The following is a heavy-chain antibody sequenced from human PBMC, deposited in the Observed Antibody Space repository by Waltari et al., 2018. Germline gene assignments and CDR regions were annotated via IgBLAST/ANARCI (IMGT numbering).Heavy chain of an antibody. J-gene: IGHJ4*02. CDR3: AKDGYYDFWSGYQN. V-gene: IGHV4-59*01. CDR1: GGSISSYY. CDR2: IYYSGST. Sequence: QVQLQESGPGLVKPSETLSLTCTVSGGSISSYYWSWIRQPPGKGLEWIGYIYYSGSTNYNPSLKSRVTISVDTSKNQFSLKLSSVTAADTAVYYCAKDGYYDFWSGYQNWGQGTLVTVSS. D-gene: IGHD3-3*01.